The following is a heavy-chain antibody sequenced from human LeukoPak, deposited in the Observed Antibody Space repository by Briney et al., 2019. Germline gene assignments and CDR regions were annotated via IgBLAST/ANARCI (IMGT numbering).Heavy chain of an antibody. D-gene: IGHD2-21*02. J-gene: IGHJ4*02. Sequence: GGSLRLSCAASGFTFSSYEMNWVRQAPGKGLEWVSYISSRSTTIYYADSVKGRFTISRDNAKNSVSLQMNSLRAEDTAVYYCGRDIVDGGDDYWGQGTLVTVSS. CDR3: GRDIVDGGDDY. V-gene: IGHV3-48*03. CDR1: GFTFSSYE. CDR2: ISSRSTTI.